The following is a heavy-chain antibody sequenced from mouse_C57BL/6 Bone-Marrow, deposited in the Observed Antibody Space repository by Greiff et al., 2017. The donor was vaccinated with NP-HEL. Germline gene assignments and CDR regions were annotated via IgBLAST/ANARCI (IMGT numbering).Heavy chain of an antibody. CDR1: GYSFTSYY. V-gene: IGHV1-66*01. CDR2: IYPESGNT. Sequence: QVQLKQSGPELVKPGASVKISCKASGYSFTSYYIHWVKQRPGQGLEWIGWIYPESGNTKYNEKFKGKATLTADTSSSTAYMQLSSLTSEDSAVYYCARGLAAYWGQGTLVTVSA. J-gene: IGHJ3*01. CDR3: ARGLAAY.